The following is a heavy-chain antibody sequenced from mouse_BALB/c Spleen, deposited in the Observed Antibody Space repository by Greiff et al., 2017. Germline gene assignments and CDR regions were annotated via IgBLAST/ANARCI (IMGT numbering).Heavy chain of an antibody. V-gene: IGHV5-6-2*01. CDR2: INSNGGST. J-gene: IGHJ2*01. CDR1: GFTFSSYY. CDR3: ARQGYRYEGYYFDY. Sequence: EVQRVESGGGLVKLGGSLKLSCAASGFTFSSYYMSWVRQTPEKRLELVAAINSNGGSTYYPDTVKGRFTISRDNAKNTLYLQMSSLKSEDTALYYCARQGYRYEGYYFDYWGQGTTLTVSS. D-gene: IGHD2-14*01.